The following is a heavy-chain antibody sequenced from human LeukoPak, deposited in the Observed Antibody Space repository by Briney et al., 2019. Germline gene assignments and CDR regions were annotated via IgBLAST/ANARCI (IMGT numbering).Heavy chain of an antibody. CDR1: GFTFSSYA. V-gene: IGHV3-30-3*01. CDR2: ISYDGSNK. D-gene: IGHD3-22*01. Sequence: AGRSLRLSCAASGFTFSSYAMHWVRQAPGKGLEWVAVISYDGSNKYYADSVKGRFTISRDNSKNTLYLQMNSLRAEDTAVYYCARMSGDSSGYSLPDFDHWGQGTLVTVSS. CDR3: ARMSGDSSGYSLPDFDH. J-gene: IGHJ4*02.